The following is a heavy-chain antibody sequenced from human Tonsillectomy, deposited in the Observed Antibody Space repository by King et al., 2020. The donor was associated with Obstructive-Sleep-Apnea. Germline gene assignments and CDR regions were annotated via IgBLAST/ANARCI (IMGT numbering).Heavy chain of an antibody. CDR3: AGRKFYYDSSGPPGYY. J-gene: IGHJ4*02. CDR1: GGSISSFY. V-gene: IGHV4-59*01. Sequence: QLQESGPGLVKPSETLSLTCTVSGGSISSFYWHWIRQPPGKGLEWIGYIYYSGSTNYNHSLKSRFTISVETSKNQFSLKLSSVTAADTAVYYCAGRKFYYDSSGPPGYYWGQGTLVTVSA. D-gene: IGHD3-22*01. CDR2: IYYSGST.